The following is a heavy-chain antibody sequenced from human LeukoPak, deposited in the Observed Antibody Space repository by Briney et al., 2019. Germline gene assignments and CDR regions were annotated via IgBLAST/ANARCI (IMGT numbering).Heavy chain of an antibody. CDR2: MNPNSGNT. Sequence: ASVKVSCKASGYTFNTYDINWVRQATGQGLEWMGWMNPNSGNTGYAQKFQGRVTITRNTSISTAYMELSSLRSEDTAVYYCARGRTRSSTSCLGYWGQGTLVTVSS. V-gene: IGHV1-8*03. CDR1: GYTFNTYD. J-gene: IGHJ4*02. D-gene: IGHD2-2*01. CDR3: ARGRTRSSTSCLGY.